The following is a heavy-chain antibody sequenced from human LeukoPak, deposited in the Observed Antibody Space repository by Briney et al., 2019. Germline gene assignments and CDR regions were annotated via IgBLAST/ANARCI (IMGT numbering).Heavy chain of an antibody. CDR1: GFTFSSYA. J-gene: IGHJ6*03. CDR3: AKAVRPDSNFYYYYYYMDV. CDR2: ISGSGGST. D-gene: IGHD1-14*01. Sequence: GGSLRLSCAASGFTFSSYAMSWVRQAPGKGLEWVSAISGSGGSTYYADSVKGRFTISRDNSKNTLYLQMNSLRAEDTAVYYCAKAVRPDSNFYYYYYYMDVWGKGTTVTVSS. V-gene: IGHV3-23*01.